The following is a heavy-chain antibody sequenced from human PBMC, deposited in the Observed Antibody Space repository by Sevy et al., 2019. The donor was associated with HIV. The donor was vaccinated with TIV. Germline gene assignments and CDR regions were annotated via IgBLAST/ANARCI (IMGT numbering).Heavy chain of an antibody. D-gene: IGHD3-16*01. CDR1: GFTFTDYA. CDR2: FKRKADGGTL. Sequence: GGSLRLSCTASGFTFTDYAMNWVRQSPGKGLEWVAFFKRKADGGTLDHAASVKGRFTISRDDSKNIAYLQMNDLKTEYTGVYYCTGGKGAQSVFDYWGQGALVTVSS. CDR3: TGGKGAQSVFDY. V-gene: IGHV3-49*04. J-gene: IGHJ4*02.